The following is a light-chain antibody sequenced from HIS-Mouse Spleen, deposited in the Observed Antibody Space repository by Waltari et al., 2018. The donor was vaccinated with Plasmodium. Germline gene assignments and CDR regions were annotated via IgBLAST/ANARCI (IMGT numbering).Light chain of an antibody. V-gene: IGLV3-10*01. Sequence: SYELTQPPSVSVSPGQTARITCSGDALPKKYAYWYQQKSGQAPVLVIYEDSKRPSGILERVAGSRSGTMATLTISGAQVEDEADYYCYSTDSSGNHRVFGGGTKLTVL. CDR2: EDS. CDR1: ALPKKY. J-gene: IGLJ3*02. CDR3: YSTDSSGNHRV.